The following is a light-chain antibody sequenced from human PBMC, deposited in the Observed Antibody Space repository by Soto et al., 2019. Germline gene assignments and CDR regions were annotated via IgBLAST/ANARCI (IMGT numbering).Light chain of an antibody. CDR3: SSYKSSSPGV. Sequence: QSVLTQPASVSGSPGQSITISCTGTSSDVGGYNYVSWYQQHPGKAPKLMIYEVSNRPSGVSNRFSGSKSANTASLTISELQTEDEADYYCSSYKSSSPGVFGGGTKVTVL. J-gene: IGLJ3*02. CDR1: SSDVGGYNY. CDR2: EVS. V-gene: IGLV2-14*01.